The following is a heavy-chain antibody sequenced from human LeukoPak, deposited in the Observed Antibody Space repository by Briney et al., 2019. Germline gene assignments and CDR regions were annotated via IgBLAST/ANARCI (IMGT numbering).Heavy chain of an antibody. V-gene: IGHV3-11*04. CDR3: ARARRMVRGVIIKSAFDY. CDR1: GFTFSSYA. Sequence: GGSLRLSCAASGFTFSSYAMSWIRQAPGKGLEWVSYISSSGSTIYYADSVKGRFTISRDNAKNSLYLQMNSLRAEDTAVYYCARARRMVRGVIIKSAFDYWGQGTLVTVSS. J-gene: IGHJ4*02. D-gene: IGHD3-10*01. CDR2: ISSSGSTI.